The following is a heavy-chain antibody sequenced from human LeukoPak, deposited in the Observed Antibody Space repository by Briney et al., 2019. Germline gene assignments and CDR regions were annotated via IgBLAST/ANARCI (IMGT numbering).Heavy chain of an antibody. Sequence: GGALRLSCAASGFTFSSYAMHWVRQAPGEGLEWVAVISYDGSNKYYADSVKGRFTVSRDNSKNTLYLQMNSLRAEDTAVYYCVRGAYSSSWLNFDYWGQGTLVTVSS. CDR2: ISYDGSNK. CDR3: VRGAYSSSWLNFDY. V-gene: IGHV3-30*04. CDR1: GFTFSSYA. D-gene: IGHD6-13*01. J-gene: IGHJ4*02.